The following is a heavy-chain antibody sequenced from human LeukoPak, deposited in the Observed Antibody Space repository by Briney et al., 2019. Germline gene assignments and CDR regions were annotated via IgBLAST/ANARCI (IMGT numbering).Heavy chain of an antibody. J-gene: IGHJ5*02. CDR2: INHSGST. V-gene: IGHV4-34*01. CDR1: GGSFSGYY. Sequence: ETLSLTCAVYGGSFSGYYWSWIRQPPGKGLEWIGEINHSGSTNYNPSLKSRVTISVDTSKNQFSLKLSSVTAADTAVYYCARHSGRAWFDPWGQGTLVTVSS. D-gene: IGHD3-10*01. CDR3: ARHSGRAWFDP.